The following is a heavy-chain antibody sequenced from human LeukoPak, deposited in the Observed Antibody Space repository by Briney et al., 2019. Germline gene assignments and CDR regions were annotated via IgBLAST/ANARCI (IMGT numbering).Heavy chain of an antibody. CDR3: ATFQAYANSGHLRPYFDY. CDR2: SDPEDVKT. V-gene: IGHV1-24*01. CDR1: GYSLAELA. D-gene: IGHD3-22*01. J-gene: IGHJ4*02. Sequence: GASVKVSCKISGYSLAELAIHWVRQAPGKGLEWMGGSDPEDVKTSFAEKFQGRVTFTEDTSTDTAFMELSRLRSDDTAVYYCATFQAYANSGHLRPYFDYWGQGTLVTVSS.